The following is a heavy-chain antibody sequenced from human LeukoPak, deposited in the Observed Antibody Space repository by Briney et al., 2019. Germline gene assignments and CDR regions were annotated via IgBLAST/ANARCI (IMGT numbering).Heavy chain of an antibody. J-gene: IGHJ5*02. CDR2: ISSSSSYI. D-gene: IGHD6-13*01. Sequence: GGSLRLSCAASGFTFSSYSMNWVRQAPGKGLEWVSSISSSSSYIYYADSVKGRFTISRDNAKNSLYLQMNSLRAEDTAVYYCARGRRDPRRIAAAGKNWFDPWGQGTLVTVSS. CDR3: ARGRRDPRRIAAAGKNWFDP. V-gene: IGHV3-21*01. CDR1: GFTFSSYS.